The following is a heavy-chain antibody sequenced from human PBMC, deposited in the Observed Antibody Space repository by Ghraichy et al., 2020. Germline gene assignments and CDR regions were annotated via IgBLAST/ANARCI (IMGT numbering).Heavy chain of an antibody. V-gene: IGHV3-11*01. Sequence: GGSLRLSCAASGFTSSDYYVNWIRQAPGKGLEWVSYISSGGSAIYYADSVKGRFTISRDNAKNSLYLQMNSLRAEDTAVYYCARGRYYYGMDVWGQGTTVTVSS. J-gene: IGHJ6*02. CDR2: ISSGGSAI. CDR3: ARGRYYYGMDV. CDR1: GFTSSDYY.